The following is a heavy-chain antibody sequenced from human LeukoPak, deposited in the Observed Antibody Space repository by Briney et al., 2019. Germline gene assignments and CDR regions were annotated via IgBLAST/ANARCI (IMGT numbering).Heavy chain of an antibody. D-gene: IGHD4-23*01. Sequence: PGGSPRLSCAASGFTFSSYAMSWVRQAPGKGLEWVSAISGSGGSTYYADSVNGRFTISRDNSKNTLYLQMNSLRAEDTAVYYCAKDLSGNPDYWGQGTLVTVSS. J-gene: IGHJ4*02. CDR3: AKDLSGNPDY. V-gene: IGHV3-23*01. CDR2: ISGSGGST. CDR1: GFTFSSYA.